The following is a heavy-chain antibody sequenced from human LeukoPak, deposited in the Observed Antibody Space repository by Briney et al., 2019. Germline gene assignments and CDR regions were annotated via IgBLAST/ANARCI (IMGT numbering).Heavy chain of an antibody. Sequence: SVKVSCKASGGTFSSYAISWVRQAPGQGLEWMGGIIPIFGTANYAQKFQGRVTITTDESTSTAYMELRSLRSDDTAVYYCAREGSSGYYNWFDPWGQGTLVTVSS. D-gene: IGHD3-22*01. CDR1: GGTFSSYA. CDR3: AREGSSGYYNWFDP. V-gene: IGHV1-69*05. CDR2: IIPIFGTA. J-gene: IGHJ5*02.